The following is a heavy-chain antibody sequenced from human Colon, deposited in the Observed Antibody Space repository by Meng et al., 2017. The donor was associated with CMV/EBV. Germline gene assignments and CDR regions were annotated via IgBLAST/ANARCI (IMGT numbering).Heavy chain of an antibody. D-gene: IGHD3-10*01. Sequence: GESLKISCVASGFIFSSYWITWVRQGPGTGLERVANINRDGSDNYYVDSVKGRFTISRDSAKNSVYLQMNSLRAEDTAVYYCANQMPWNYYHGMDLWGQGTTVTVSS. CDR2: INRDGSDN. CDR3: ANQMPWNYYHGMDL. V-gene: IGHV3-7*01. J-gene: IGHJ6*02. CDR1: GFIFSSYW.